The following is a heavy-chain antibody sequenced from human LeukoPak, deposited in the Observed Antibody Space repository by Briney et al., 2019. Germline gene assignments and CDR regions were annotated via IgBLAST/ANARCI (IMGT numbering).Heavy chain of an antibody. CDR1: GGSISSYY. J-gene: IGHJ4*02. Sequence: SETLSLTCTVSGGSISSYYWSWIRQPPGKGLEWIGYISYSGSTNYNPSLKSRVTISVDTSKNQFSLKLSSVTAADTAVYYCARAYDSSGYYLYYFDYWGQGTLVTVSS. CDR2: ISYSGST. V-gene: IGHV4-59*01. CDR3: ARAYDSSGYYLYYFDY. D-gene: IGHD3-22*01.